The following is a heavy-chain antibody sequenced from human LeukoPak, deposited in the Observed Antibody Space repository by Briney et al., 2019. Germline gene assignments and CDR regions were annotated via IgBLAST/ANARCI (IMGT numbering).Heavy chain of an antibody. CDR1: GFTFSDSY. Sequence: PGGSLRLSCEASGFTFSDSYMSWLRQPPGKGLESISYIGPSGNFINYADSVKGRFTISRDNAKNSLYLQMNSLRAEDTAVYYCAREKIAAAGQYNWFDPWGQGTLVTVSS. J-gene: IGHJ5*02. CDR3: AREKIAAAGQYNWFDP. D-gene: IGHD6-13*01. CDR2: IGPSGNFI. V-gene: IGHV3-11*06.